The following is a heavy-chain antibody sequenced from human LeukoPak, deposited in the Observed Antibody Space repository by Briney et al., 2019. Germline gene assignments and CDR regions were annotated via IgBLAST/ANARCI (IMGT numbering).Heavy chain of an antibody. Sequence: GESLKISCQGSGYTFTSYWIGWVRQMPGKGLEWMGIIYPGDSDTRYSPSFQGQVTISADKSISTAYLQWSSLKASDTAMYYCARGGDYYYYGMDVWGQGTTVTVSS. CDR3: ARGGDYYYYGMDV. V-gene: IGHV5-51*01. D-gene: IGHD3-16*01. CDR1: GYTFTSYW. CDR2: IYPGDSDT. J-gene: IGHJ6*02.